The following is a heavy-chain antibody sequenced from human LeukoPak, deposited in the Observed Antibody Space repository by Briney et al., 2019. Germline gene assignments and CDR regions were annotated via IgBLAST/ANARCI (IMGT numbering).Heavy chain of an antibody. D-gene: IGHD3-9*01. J-gene: IGHJ4*02. V-gene: IGHV2-5*02. CDR3: AHSNYDILTGYSSFDY. CDR1: GFSLSTSGVG. CDR2: IYWDDDK. Sequence: SGPTLVKPTQTLTLTCTFSGFSLSTSGVGVGWIRQPPGKALEWLALIYWDDDKRYSPSLKSRLTITKVTSKNQVVLTMTNMDPVDTATYYCAHSNYDILTGYSSFDYWGQGTLVTVSS.